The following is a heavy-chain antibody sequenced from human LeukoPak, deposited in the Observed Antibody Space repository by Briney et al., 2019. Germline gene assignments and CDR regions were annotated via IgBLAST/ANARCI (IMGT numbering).Heavy chain of an antibody. D-gene: IGHD4-23*01. V-gene: IGHV4-39*07. CDR2: IYYTGVT. CDR1: GGYIITSGHY. J-gene: IGHJ5*02. Sequence: SETLSLTCTVSGGYIITSGHYWGWIRQPPGKGLEWIGSIYYTGVTSTNPFFRSRMSISVDTSKNQFSLNLTSVTAADAAEYYCARERSSSGGHSWFDPWGQGTLVTVSS. CDR3: ARERSSSGGHSWFDP.